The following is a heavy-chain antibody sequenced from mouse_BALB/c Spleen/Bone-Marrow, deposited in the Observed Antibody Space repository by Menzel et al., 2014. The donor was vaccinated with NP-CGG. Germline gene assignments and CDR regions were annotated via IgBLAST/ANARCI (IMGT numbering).Heavy chain of an antibody. V-gene: IGHV1-77*01. D-gene: IGHD2-14*01. CDR3: AREEVRRLAWFAY. CDR1: GYTFTDYY. Sequence: QVQLKQSGAELARPGASVKLSCRASGYTFTDYYINWMKQKTGQGLEWIGEIFPGSGNTYYNANFKGKATLTADKSSSTAYMQLSSLTADDAAVYFCAREEVRRLAWFAYWGQGTLVTVSA. CDR2: IFPGSGNT. J-gene: IGHJ3*01.